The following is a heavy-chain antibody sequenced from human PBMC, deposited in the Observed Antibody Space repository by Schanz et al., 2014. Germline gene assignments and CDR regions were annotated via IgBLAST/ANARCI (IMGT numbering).Heavy chain of an antibody. CDR2: INPNSGVT. D-gene: IGHD1-26*01. V-gene: IGHV1-2*06. CDR3: ARDHAGASARFGY. Sequence: QVQLVQSGAEVKKPGSSVNVSCEASGGTFGRYTISWLRQAPGQGLEWMGRINPNSGVTIYAQKFQGRVTMARDTSTSTVYMELSRLRSDDTALYYCARDHAGASARFGYWGQGTLLTVSS. CDR1: GGTFGRYT. J-gene: IGHJ4*02.